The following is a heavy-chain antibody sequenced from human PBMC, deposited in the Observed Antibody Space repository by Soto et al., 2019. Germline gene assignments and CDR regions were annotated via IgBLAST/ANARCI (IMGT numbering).Heavy chain of an antibody. CDR2: IIPILGIA. J-gene: IGHJ5*02. V-gene: IGHV1-69*04. CDR3: AREGYYYGSGDLNWFDP. CDR1: GGTFSSYT. Sequence: ASVKVSCKASGGTFSSYTISWVRQAPGQGLEWMGRIIPILGIANYAQKFQGRVTITADKSTSTAYMELSSLRSEDTAVYYCAREGYYYGSGDLNWFDPWGQGTLVTVSS. D-gene: IGHD3-10*01.